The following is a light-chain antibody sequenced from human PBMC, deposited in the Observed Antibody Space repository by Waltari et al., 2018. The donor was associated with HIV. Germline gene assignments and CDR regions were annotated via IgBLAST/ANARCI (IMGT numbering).Light chain of an antibody. Sequence: QSVLPHPPSASGTPGQRVTISCSGSSSNLGSNTANWYQQLPGTAPKLLIYTNNQRPSGVPDRFSGSKSGTSASLAISGLQSEDEADYYCAAWDDSLNGRGVFGGGTKLTVL. CDR2: TNN. V-gene: IGLV1-44*01. J-gene: IGLJ2*01. CDR1: SSNLGSNT. CDR3: AAWDDSLNGRGV.